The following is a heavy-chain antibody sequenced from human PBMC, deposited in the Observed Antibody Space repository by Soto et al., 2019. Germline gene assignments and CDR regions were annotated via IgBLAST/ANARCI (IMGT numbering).Heavy chain of an antibody. CDR1: GFTFSNYW. V-gene: IGHV3-74*01. J-gene: IGHJ5*02. D-gene: IGHD3-10*01. CDR2: ISSDGSST. Sequence: GGSLRLSCVASGFTFSNYWMHWVRQAPGKGLEWVSRISSDGSSTTYADSVKGRFTISRDNAENSLHLQMNSLRAEDTAVYYCARDHYGPGWFDPWGQGTLVTVSS. CDR3: ARDHYGPGWFDP.